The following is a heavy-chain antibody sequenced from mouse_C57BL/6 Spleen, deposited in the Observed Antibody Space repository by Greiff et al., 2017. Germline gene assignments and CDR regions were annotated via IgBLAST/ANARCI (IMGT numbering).Heavy chain of an antibody. J-gene: IGHJ1*03. CDR3: ARGDYGSRNWYVDV. D-gene: IGHD1-1*01. Sequence: EVKLMESGGGLVKPGGSLKLSCAASGFTFSDYGLHWVRQAPEKGLEWVAYISSGSSTIDYADTVKGRFTISRDNSKNTLFLQMTSLRSEDTAMYYCARGDYGSRNWYVDVWGTGTTVTVSS. CDR1: GFTFSDYG. CDR2: ISSGSSTI. V-gene: IGHV5-17*01.